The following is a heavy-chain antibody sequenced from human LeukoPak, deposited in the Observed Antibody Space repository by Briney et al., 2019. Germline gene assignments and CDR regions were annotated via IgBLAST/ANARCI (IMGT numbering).Heavy chain of an antibody. D-gene: IGHD4-17*01. Sequence: EGSLRLSCAASGFTFSNYAMNWVRQAPGKALEWVSALSGTGSDIHYADSVKGRFTITRDNSENTLYLQMNSLRAEDTAVYYCAKSPMRTVTTDYFDYWGPGTLITVSS. V-gene: IGHV3-23*01. CDR1: GFTFSNYA. CDR2: LSGTGSDI. CDR3: AKSPMRTVTTDYFDY. J-gene: IGHJ4*02.